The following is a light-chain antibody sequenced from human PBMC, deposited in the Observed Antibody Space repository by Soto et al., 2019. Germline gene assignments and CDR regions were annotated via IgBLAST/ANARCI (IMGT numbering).Light chain of an antibody. J-gene: IGKJ1*01. CDR3: QKYYNTPAWP. V-gene: IGKV4-1*01. Sequence: DIVMTQSPDSLAASLGDRATINCKSSQSVLYSSNNKHYLAWYKKKPGRPPELLIYWASTRESGVPDRLSGSGCGTDFTLTISSRQADDVVVYYCQKYYNTPAWPFGQGTKVELK. CDR1: QSVLYSSNNKHY. CDR2: WAS.